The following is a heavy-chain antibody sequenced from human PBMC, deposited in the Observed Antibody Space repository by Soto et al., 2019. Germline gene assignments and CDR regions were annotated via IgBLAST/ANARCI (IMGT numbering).Heavy chain of an antibody. J-gene: IGHJ6*02. CDR2: IWYDGSNK. CDR1: GFTFSSYG. D-gene: IGHD5-12*01. Sequence: QVQLVESGGGVVQPGRSLRLSCAASGFTFSSYGMHWARQAPGKGLEWVAVIWYDGSNKYYADTVKGRFTISRDNSKNTLYLQMNSLSAEATAVYYCARDARGYSGYVHSYGMDVWGQGTTVTVSS. CDR3: ARDARGYSGYVHSYGMDV. V-gene: IGHV3-33*01.